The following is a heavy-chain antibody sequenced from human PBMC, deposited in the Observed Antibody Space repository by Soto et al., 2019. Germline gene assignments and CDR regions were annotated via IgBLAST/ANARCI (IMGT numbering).Heavy chain of an antibody. J-gene: IGHJ6*02. CDR3: ARDLERITIFGVVSTRFGMDV. Sequence: QVQLVQSGAEVKKPGASVKVSCKASGYTFTGYYMHWVRQAPGQGLEWMGWINPNSGGTNYAQKLQGWVTMTRDTSISTAYMELSRLRSDDTAVYYCARDLERITIFGVVSTRFGMDVWGQGTTVTVSS. CDR1: GYTFTGYY. CDR2: INPNSGGT. D-gene: IGHD3-3*01. V-gene: IGHV1-2*04.